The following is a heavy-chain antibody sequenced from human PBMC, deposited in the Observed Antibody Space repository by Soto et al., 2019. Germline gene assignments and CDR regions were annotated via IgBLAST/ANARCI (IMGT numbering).Heavy chain of an antibody. Sequence: SVKVSCKASGGTFSSYAISWVRQAPGQGLEWMGGIIPTFGTANYAQKFQGRVTITADESTSTAYMELSSLRSEDTAVYYCARSRFLEWPPGGFDPWGQGTLVTVSS. CDR3: ARSRFLEWPPGGFDP. V-gene: IGHV1-69*13. D-gene: IGHD3-3*01. CDR1: GGTFSSYA. J-gene: IGHJ5*02. CDR2: IIPTFGTA.